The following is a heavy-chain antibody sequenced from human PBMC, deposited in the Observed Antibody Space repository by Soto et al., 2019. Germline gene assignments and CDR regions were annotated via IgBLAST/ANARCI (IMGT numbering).Heavy chain of an antibody. Sequence: SETLSLTCTVSGGSISSSSYYWGWIRQPPGKGLEWIGSIYYSGSTYYNPSLKSRVTISVDTSKNQFSLKLSSVTAADTAVYYCARWEVVITTPVDYWGQGTLVTVSS. D-gene: IGHD3-22*01. V-gene: IGHV4-39*01. CDR2: IYYSGST. CDR3: ARWEVVITTPVDY. CDR1: GGSISSSSYY. J-gene: IGHJ4*02.